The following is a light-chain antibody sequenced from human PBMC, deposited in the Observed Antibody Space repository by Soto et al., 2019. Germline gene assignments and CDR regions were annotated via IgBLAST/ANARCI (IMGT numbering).Light chain of an antibody. CDR1: ESVRSN. J-gene: IGKJ1*01. CDR3: QQYDIWLWT. CDR2: GSF. Sequence: EIVMTQSPGTLSVSPGEGATLSCRASESVRSNLAWYQQKPGQAPRLLIFGSFTRTPGVPSGFSGSGSGTEFTLTISSLQSEDCALYYCQQYDIWLWTFGQGTKVDIK. V-gene: IGKV3-15*01.